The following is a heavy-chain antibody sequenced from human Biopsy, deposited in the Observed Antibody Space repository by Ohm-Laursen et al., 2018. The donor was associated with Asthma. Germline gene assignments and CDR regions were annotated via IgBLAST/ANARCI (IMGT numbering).Heavy chain of an antibody. CDR3: AKDERAYYGSDSKYMQPVPLGD. Sequence: GSLRLSCAASGFTVSSNGMSWVRQPPGKGLEWVSVIYSGGGTFYADSVKGRVTISRDISRNTLSLQMNSLRAEDTAVYYCAKDERAYYGSDSKYMQPVPLGDWGQGTLVIVSA. J-gene: IGHJ4*02. V-gene: IGHV3-53*01. CDR2: IYSGGGT. CDR1: GFTVSSNG. D-gene: IGHD2-21*01.